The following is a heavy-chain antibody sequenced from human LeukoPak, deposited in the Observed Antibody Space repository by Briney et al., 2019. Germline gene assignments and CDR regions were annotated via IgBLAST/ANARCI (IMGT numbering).Heavy chain of an antibody. CDR3: ASLGTLVP. J-gene: IGHJ5*02. Sequence: GGSLRLSCAASGFTFSPYLMHWVRQAPGKGLVWVSRINTDGSITTYADSVKGRFTISRDNAKNTLYLQMNSLRDEDTAVYYCASLGTLVPWGQGTLVTVSS. CDR2: INTDGSIT. V-gene: IGHV3-74*01. CDR1: GFTFSPYL. D-gene: IGHD3-9*01.